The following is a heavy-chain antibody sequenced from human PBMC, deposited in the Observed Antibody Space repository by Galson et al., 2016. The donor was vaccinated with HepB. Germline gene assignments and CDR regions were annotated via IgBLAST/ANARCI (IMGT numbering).Heavy chain of an antibody. CDR1: GYTFTSYG. D-gene: IGHD5-24*01. CDR2: ISASIGKT. CDR3: ARDRDYLLDS. Sequence: SVKVSCKASGYTFTSYGISWVRQAPGQGLEWMGWISASIGKTNYAQNLQGRVTMTTDTYTSTVYMELRSLRSDDTAVYYCARDRDYLLDSWGQGTLVTVSP. V-gene: IGHV1-18*01. J-gene: IGHJ4*02.